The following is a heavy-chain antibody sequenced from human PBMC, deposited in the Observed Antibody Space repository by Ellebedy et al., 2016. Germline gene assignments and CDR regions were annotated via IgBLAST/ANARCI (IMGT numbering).Heavy chain of an antibody. J-gene: IGHJ4*02. CDR2: ISTSGGTA. CDR1: EFTFSNFA. V-gene: IGHV3-23*01. CDR3: AKTGYTSSRDFDS. Sequence: GESLKISXAASEFTFSNFAMNWVRQAPGKGLHWVSGISTSGGTAYYADSVRGRFTISRDNSKNTLYLQMTSLRGDDTAVYYCAKTGYTSSRDFDSWGQGTLVTVSS. D-gene: IGHD6-13*01.